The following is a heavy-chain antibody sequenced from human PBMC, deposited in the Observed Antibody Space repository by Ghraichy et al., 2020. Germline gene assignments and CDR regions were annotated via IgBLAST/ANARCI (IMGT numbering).Heavy chain of an antibody. CDR3: ARGGHHGASDS. Sequence: SQTLSLTCTVSGGSISSGGYYWSWIRPHPGKGLEWIGYIYHSGSTYYNPSLKSRVTISVDTSKNQFSLKMTSVTAADTAVYYCARGGHHGASDSWGQGTLVTVSS. CDR2: IYHSGST. J-gene: IGHJ5*01. D-gene: IGHD3-16*01. CDR1: GGSISSGGYY. V-gene: IGHV4-31*03.